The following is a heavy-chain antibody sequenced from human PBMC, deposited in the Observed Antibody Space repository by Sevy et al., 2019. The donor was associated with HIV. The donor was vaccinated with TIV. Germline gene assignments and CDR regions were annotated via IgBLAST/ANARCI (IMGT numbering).Heavy chain of an antibody. V-gene: IGHV3-23*01. Sequence: GALRLSCAASGFTFSSYAMSWVRQAPGKGLEWVSAISGSGGSTYYADSVKGRFTISRDNSKNTLYLQMNSLRAEDTAVYYCAKDELYYYDSSGYSRGRDDAFDIWGQGTMVTVSS. CDR3: AKDELYYYDSSGYSRGRDDAFDI. D-gene: IGHD3-22*01. CDR1: GFTFSSYA. J-gene: IGHJ3*02. CDR2: ISGSGGST.